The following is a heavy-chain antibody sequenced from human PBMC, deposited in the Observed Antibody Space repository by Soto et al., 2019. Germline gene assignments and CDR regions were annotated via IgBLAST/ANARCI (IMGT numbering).Heavy chain of an antibody. Sequence: GGSLRLSCAASGFTFSSYAMSWVRQAPGKGLEWVSAISGSGGSTYYADSVKGRFTISRDNSKNTLYLQMNSLRAEDTAVYYCAKSRSSSDYYYYMDVWGKGTTVTVSS. CDR3: AKSRSSSDYYYYMDV. J-gene: IGHJ6*03. CDR1: GFTFSSYA. V-gene: IGHV3-23*01. D-gene: IGHD6-6*01. CDR2: ISGSGGST.